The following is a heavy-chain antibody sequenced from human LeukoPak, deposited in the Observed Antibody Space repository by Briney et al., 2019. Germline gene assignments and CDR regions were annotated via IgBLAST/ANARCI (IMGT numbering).Heavy chain of an antibody. V-gene: IGHV3-74*01. CDR1: GFTFSSYW. Sequence: GGSLRLSCAASGFTFSSYWMHWVRQAPGKGLVWVSRINSDGSSTRYADSVKGRFTITRDDSKNTLYLQMNSLRVEDMAVYYCAKPSGSGVDYWGRGTRVTVSS. J-gene: IGHJ4*02. D-gene: IGHD1-26*01. CDR3: AKPSGSGVDY. CDR2: INSDGSST.